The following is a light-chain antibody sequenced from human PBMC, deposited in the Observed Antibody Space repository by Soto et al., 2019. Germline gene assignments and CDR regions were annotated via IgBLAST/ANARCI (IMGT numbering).Light chain of an antibody. CDR3: NSYTSSSTFWV. V-gene: IGLV2-14*01. CDR1: SSDVGGYNH. J-gene: IGLJ3*02. CDR2: EVI. Sequence: QSALTQPASVSGSPGQSITISCTGTSSDVGGYNHVSWYQHHPGKAPKLIIFEVINRPSGVSNRFSGSKSGNTASLTISGLQAEDEADYYCNSYTSSSTFWVFGGGTKLTVL.